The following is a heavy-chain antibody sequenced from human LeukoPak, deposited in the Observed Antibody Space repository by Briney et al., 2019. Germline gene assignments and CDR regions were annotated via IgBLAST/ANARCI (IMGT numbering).Heavy chain of an antibody. J-gene: IGHJ3*02. D-gene: IGHD3-10*01. CDR3: AREVPMDAFDI. Sequence: GGSLRLSCEASGFAFSNYGMNWVRQAPGKGREWVSYISRSGGTIHYADSVKGRFTTSRDNTKDSLYLQMTSLRAEDTAVYYCAREVPMDAFDIWGQGTMDTVSS. V-gene: IGHV3-48*03. CDR1: GFAFSNYG. CDR2: ISRSGGTI.